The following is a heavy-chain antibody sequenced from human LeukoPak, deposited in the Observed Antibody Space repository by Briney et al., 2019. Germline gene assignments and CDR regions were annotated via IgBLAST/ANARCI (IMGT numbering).Heavy chain of an antibody. CDR2: ISYDGSNK. D-gene: IGHD3-22*01. J-gene: IGHJ4*02. CDR1: GFTFSNYG. Sequence: PGRSLRLSCAASGFTFSNYGMHWVRQAPGRGLEWVAVISYDGSNKYYADSVKGRFTISRDNSKNTLYLQMNSLRAEDTAVYYCAKVFFTMIVVVTIDYWGQGTLVTVSS. V-gene: IGHV3-30*18. CDR3: AKVFFTMIVVVTIDY.